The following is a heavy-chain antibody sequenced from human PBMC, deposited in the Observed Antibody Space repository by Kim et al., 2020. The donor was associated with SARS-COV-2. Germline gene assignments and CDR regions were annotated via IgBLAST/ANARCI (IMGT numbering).Heavy chain of an antibody. CDR2: ITPSGST. D-gene: IGHD2-2*01. V-gene: IGHV4-34*01. Sequence: SETLSLTCAVYGGSFSGYYWSWIRQPPGKGLEWLGEITPSGSTIYNPSLKSRITISVDTSKNQFSLKLSSVTTADTAVYYCARGVVPAAMGCVYCGHGTL. CDR3: ARGVVPAAMGCVY. J-gene: IGHJ4*01. CDR1: GGSFSGYY.